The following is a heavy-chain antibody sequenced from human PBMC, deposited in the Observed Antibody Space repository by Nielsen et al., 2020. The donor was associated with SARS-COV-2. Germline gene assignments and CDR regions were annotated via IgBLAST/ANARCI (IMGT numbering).Heavy chain of an antibody. CDR1: GFTFNSYA. CDR3: AKDLPTNVVVAATAVTTLRYFDY. D-gene: IGHD2-15*01. J-gene: IGHJ4*02. Sequence: GESLKISCAASGFTFNSYAMSWVRQAPGKGLEWVSAISGSGGSTYYADSVKGRFTISRDNSKNTLYLQMNSLRAEDTAVYYCAKDLPTNVVVAATAVTTLRYFDYWGQGTLVTVSS. CDR2: ISGSGGST. V-gene: IGHV3-23*01.